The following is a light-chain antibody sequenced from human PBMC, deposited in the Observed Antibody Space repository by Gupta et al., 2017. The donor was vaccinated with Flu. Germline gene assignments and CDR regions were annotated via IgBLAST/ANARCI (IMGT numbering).Light chain of an antibody. CDR1: QSLEYSDGNTY. CDR3: QQDSSWPWA. V-gene: IGKV2-30*01. Sequence: DVVMTQSQLSLPVTLGQPASISCRSSQSLEYSDGNTYLHWFQQRPGQSPRRLIYQVSYRASGVPDRFSGSGSGTDFTLKISRVEAEDVGVYYCQQDSSWPWAFGQGTKVEIK. CDR2: QVS. J-gene: IGKJ1*01.